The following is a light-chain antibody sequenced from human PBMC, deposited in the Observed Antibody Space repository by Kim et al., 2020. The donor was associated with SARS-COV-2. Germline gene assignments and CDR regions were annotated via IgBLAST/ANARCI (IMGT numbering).Light chain of an antibody. CDR3: CSYTGRSTNWV. V-gene: IGLV2-11*03. J-gene: IGLJ3*02. CDR2: DIV. Sequence: QSVAISCAGAINDDAIYKYVCWYQQLPGKAPKLVIFDIVERPSGVPDRFSGSKSGNTASLTISGLQAEDEADYFCCSYTGRSTNWVFGGGTQLTVL. CDR1: INDDAIYKY.